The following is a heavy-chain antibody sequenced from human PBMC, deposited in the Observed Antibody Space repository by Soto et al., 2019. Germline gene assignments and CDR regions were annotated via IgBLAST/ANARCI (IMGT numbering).Heavy chain of an antibody. V-gene: IGHV3-30-3*01. D-gene: IGHD2-15*01. CDR3: ARDMADIVVVVAATNGLDY. CDR1: GFTFSSYA. Sequence: SLRLSCAASGFTFSSYAMHWVRQAPGKGLEWVAVISYDGSNKYYADSVKGRFTISRDNSKNTLYLQMNSLRAEDTAVYYCARDMADIVVVVAATNGLDYWGQGTLVPVSS. CDR2: ISYDGSNK. J-gene: IGHJ4*02.